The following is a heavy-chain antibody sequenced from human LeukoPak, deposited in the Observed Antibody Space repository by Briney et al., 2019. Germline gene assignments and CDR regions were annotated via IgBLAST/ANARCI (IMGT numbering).Heavy chain of an antibody. CDR2: IRYDGSNK. V-gene: IGHV3-30*02. J-gene: IGHJ4*02. Sequence: GGSLRLSCAAAGFTFSSYGMHWGRQAPGKGLEWVAFIRYDGSNKYYADSVKGRFPISRDNSKNTLYLQMNSLRAEDTAVYYCAKDSPTLQSLDYWGQGTLLTVSS. CDR3: AKDSPTLQSLDY. CDR1: GFTFSSYG. D-gene: IGHD4-11*01.